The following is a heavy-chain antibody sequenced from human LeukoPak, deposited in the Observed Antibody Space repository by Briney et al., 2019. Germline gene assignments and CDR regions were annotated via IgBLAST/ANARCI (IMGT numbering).Heavy chain of an antibody. J-gene: IGHJ4*02. Sequence: SETLSLTCTVSGGSISSGGYYWSWIRQHPGKGLEWIGYIYYSGSTNYNPSLKSRVTISVDTSKNQFSLKLSSVTAADTAVYYCARGESRDGYNHDYWGQGTLVTVSS. CDR2: IYYSGST. CDR1: GGSISSGGYY. CDR3: ARGESRDGYNHDY. D-gene: IGHD5-12*01. V-gene: IGHV4-61*08.